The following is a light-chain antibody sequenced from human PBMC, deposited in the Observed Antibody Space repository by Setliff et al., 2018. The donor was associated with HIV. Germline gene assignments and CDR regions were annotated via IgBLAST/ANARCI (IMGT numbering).Light chain of an antibody. CDR3: SSYTSSSLGV. CDR1: NSDVGGYNY. J-gene: IGLJ1*01. CDR2: DVS. Sequence: QSVLTQPASVSGSPGQSITISCTGTNSDVGGYNYVSWYQQHPGKAPKLMIYDVSNRPSGVSNRFSGSKSGTTASLTISGLQAEDEADYYCSSYTSSSLGVFGTGTKVTVL. V-gene: IGLV2-14*03.